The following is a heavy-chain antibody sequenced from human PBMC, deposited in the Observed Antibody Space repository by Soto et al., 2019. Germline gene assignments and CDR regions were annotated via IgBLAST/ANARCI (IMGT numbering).Heavy chain of an antibody. CDR3: ARVSEMGTVTEGFYYYMDV. CDR1: GGTLSNYT. Sequence: QVQLVQSGAEVKKPGSSVKVSCKASGGTLSNYTISWVRQAPGQGLEWMGRIIPILNIANYAQKFQGRVTITADKSTTTAYMELSSLRSGDTAVYYCARVSEMGTVTEGFYYYMDVWGKGTTVTVSS. V-gene: IGHV1-69*02. CDR2: IIPILNIA. J-gene: IGHJ6*03. D-gene: IGHD4-17*01.